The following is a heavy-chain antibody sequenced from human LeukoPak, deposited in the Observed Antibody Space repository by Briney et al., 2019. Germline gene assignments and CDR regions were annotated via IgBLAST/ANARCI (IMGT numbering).Heavy chain of an antibody. J-gene: IGHJ3*02. D-gene: IGHD1-26*01. CDR2: LYYSGST. V-gene: IGHV4-39*01. CDR3: ARGLVGTTSRSAFDI. Sequence: SETLSLTCTVSGGSISSRSYDWGWIRQPPGKGLEWIGTLYYSGSTYYNPSLKSRVHISVDTSKNQLSLRLSSVTAADTAVYYCARGLVGTTSRSAFDIWGQGTMVTVSS. CDR1: GGSISSRSYD.